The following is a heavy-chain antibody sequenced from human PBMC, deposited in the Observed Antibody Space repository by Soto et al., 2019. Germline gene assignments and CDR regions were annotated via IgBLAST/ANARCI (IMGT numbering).Heavy chain of an antibody. D-gene: IGHD3-3*01. CDR1: GFTFSSYA. V-gene: IGHV3-15*07. J-gene: IGHJ6*02. Sequence: GGSLRLSCAASGFTFSSYAMNWVRQAPGKGLEWVGRIKSKTDGGTTDYAAPVKGRFTISRDDSKNTLYLQMNSLKTEDTAVNYCTTDRDFWSGQQQGYMDVWGQGTTVTVSS. CDR2: IKSKTDGGTT. CDR3: TTDRDFWSGQQQGYMDV.